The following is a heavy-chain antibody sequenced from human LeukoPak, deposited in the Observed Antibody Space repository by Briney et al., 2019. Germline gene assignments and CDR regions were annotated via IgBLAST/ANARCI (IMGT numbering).Heavy chain of an antibody. CDR3: VRDRLGDYDSSGYFDN. J-gene: IGHJ5*02. CDR2: ISDSGSTI. V-gene: IGHV3-11*01. D-gene: IGHD3-22*01. CDR1: GFTFSDYD. Sequence: GGSLRLSCAASGFTFSDYDKSWSRQAPGKGLEWVSYISDSGSTIYYADSVKGRFTISRDNAKKSLYLQMNSLRAEDTAVYYCVRDRLGDYDSSGYFDNWGQGTLVTVSS.